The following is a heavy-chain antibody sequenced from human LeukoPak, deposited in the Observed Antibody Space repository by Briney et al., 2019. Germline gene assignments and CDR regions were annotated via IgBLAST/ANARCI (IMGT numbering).Heavy chain of an antibody. V-gene: IGHV4-34*01. CDR2: INHSGST. D-gene: IGHD3-3*01. J-gene: IGHJ6*02. Sequence: PSETLSLTCAVYGGSFSGYYWSWIRQPPGKGLEWIGEINHSGSTNYNPSLKSRVTISVDTSKNQFSLKLSSVTAADTAVYYCARGDFWSSYGMDVWGQGTTVTVSS. CDR1: GGSFSGYY. CDR3: ARGDFWSSYGMDV.